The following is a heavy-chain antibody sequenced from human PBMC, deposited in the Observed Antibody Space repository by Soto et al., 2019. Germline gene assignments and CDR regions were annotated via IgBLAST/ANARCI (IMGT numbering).Heavy chain of an antibody. CDR2: IIPIFGTA. CDR1: GGTFSSYA. Sequence: ASVKVSCKASGGTFSSYAISCVRQAPGQGLEWMGGIIPIFGTANYAQKFQGRVTITADESTSTAYMELSSLRSEDTAVYYCASSGLRAGFWSAPPGGFDYWGQGTLVTVSS. D-gene: IGHD3-3*01. V-gene: IGHV1-69*13. J-gene: IGHJ4*02. CDR3: ASSGLRAGFWSAPPGGFDY.